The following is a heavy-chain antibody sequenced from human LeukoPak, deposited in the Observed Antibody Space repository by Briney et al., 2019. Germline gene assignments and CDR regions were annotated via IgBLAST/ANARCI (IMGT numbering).Heavy chain of an antibody. CDR3: AKLFYDITGYSPYFDY. J-gene: IGHJ4*02. Sequence: GGSLGLSCAASGFTFTNYAMTWVRQAPGKGLEWVSATSGGGDHTYYADSVKGRFTISRDNSRNTLYLQMNSLRAEDTAVYYCAKLFYDITGYSPYFDYWGPGTLVAVSS. CDR2: TSGGGDHT. CDR1: GFTFTNYA. D-gene: IGHD2/OR15-2a*01. V-gene: IGHV3-23*01.